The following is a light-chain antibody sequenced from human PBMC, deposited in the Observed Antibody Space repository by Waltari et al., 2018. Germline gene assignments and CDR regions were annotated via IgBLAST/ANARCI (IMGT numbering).Light chain of an antibody. Sequence: GQRVTISCSGSSSNIGSNYVYWYQQHPGTAPKLLIYRNNQRPSGVPERFSGSNAGTSASLAISGLRSEDEADYYCAAWDDSLSGLFGGGTKLTVL. CDR1: SSNIGSNY. CDR3: AAWDDSLSGL. V-gene: IGLV1-47*01. CDR2: RNN. J-gene: IGLJ2*01.